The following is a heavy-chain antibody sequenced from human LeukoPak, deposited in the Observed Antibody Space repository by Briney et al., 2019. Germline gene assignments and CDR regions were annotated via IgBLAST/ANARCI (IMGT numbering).Heavy chain of an antibody. CDR3: ETHVVDIVATNDY. CDR1: GFTFSSYA. D-gene: IGHD5-12*01. V-gene: IGHV3-23*01. CDR2: ISGSGGST. Sequence: QTGGSLRLSCAASGFTFSSYAMSWVRQAPGKGLEWVSAISGSGGSTYYADSVKGRFTISRDNSKNTLNLQMNSLRAEDTALYYCETHVVDIVATNDYWGQGTLVTVSS. J-gene: IGHJ4*02.